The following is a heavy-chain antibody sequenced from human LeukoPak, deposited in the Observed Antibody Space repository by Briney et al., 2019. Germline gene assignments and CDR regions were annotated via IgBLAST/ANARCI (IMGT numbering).Heavy chain of an antibody. Sequence: GGPLRLSCVASGFPFSSYWMTWVRQAPGKGLGWVANIKQDGSKKSYVDSVKGRFTIPRDNAKNSLYLQMNSLRAEDTAIYYCTRVGYIDEGIDYWGQGTLVTVSS. D-gene: IGHD5-24*01. CDR2: IKQDGSKK. J-gene: IGHJ4*02. V-gene: IGHV3-7*04. CDR3: TRVGYIDEGIDY. CDR1: GFPFSSYW.